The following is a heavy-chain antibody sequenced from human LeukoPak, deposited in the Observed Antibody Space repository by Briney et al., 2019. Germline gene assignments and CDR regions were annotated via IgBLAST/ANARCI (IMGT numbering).Heavy chain of an antibody. J-gene: IGHJ4*02. CDR2: IYHSGST. CDR1: GGSISSGGYS. V-gene: IGHV4-30-2*01. Sequence: KPSQTLSLTCAVSGGSISSGGYSWSWIRQPPGKGLEWIGYIYHSGSTYYNPSLKSRVTISVDRSKNQFSLKLSSVTAADTAVYYCARSQGRAQFDYWGQGTLVTVSS. CDR3: ARSQGRAQFDY.